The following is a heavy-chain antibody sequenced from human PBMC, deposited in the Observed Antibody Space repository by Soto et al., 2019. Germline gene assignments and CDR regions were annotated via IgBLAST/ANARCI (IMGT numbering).Heavy chain of an antibody. CDR1: GGSFSAYY. CDR3: ARQRPTDGRWEFANYYGMDV. D-gene: IGHD1-26*01. CDR2: IIHSEST. V-gene: IGHV4-34*12. J-gene: IGHJ6*02. Sequence: SETLSLTCAVYGGSFSAYYWSWVRQPPGKGLEWIGEIIHSESTKYNPSLQSRVTISVDTSKNQFSLKLSSVTAADTAVYYCARQRPTDGRWEFANYYGMDVWGQGTPVTVS.